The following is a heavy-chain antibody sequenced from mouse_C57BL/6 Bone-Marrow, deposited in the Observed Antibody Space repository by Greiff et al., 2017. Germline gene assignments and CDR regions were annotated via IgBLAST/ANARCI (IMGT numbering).Heavy chain of an antibody. CDR3: AIYSNYGDY. CDR1: GYTFTGYW. D-gene: IGHD2-5*01. CDR2: ILPGSGST. J-gene: IGHJ4*01. Sequence: VQLQQSGAELMKPGASVKLSCKATGYTFTGYWIEWVKQRPGHGLEWIGEILPGSGSTNYNDKFKGKATFTADTSSNTAYMQLSSLTTEDSAIYYCAIYSNYGDYWGQGTSVTVSS. V-gene: IGHV1-9*01.